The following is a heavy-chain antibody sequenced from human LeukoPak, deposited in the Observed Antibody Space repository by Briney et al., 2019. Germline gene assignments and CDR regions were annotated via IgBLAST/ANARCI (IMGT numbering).Heavy chain of an antibody. CDR1: GFTFSHFG. CDR2: IWSDATNQ. D-gene: IGHD4-11*01. V-gene: IGHV3-33*06. Sequence: SGGSLRLSCEASGFTFSHFGMHWVRQAPGKGLEWVAVIWSDATNQYYADSVKGRFTISRDNFKNTVSPEMNSLRVEDTAVYYCAKDAQRGFHCSNSLEHWGQGSLVTVSS. CDR3: AKDAQRGFHCSNSLEH. J-gene: IGHJ4*02.